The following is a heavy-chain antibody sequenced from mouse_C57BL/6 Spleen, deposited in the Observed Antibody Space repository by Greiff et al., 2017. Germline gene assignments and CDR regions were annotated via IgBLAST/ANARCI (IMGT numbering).Heavy chain of an antibody. Sequence: EVHLVESGGGLVKPGGSLKLSCAASGFTFSDYGMHWVRQAPEKGLEWVAYISSGSSTIYYADTVKGRFTISRDNAKNTLFLQMTSLRSEDTAMYYCARQDYGSNFYAMDYWGQGTSVTVSS. V-gene: IGHV5-17*01. J-gene: IGHJ4*01. CDR3: ARQDYGSNFYAMDY. CDR1: GFTFSDYG. D-gene: IGHD1-1*01. CDR2: ISSGSSTI.